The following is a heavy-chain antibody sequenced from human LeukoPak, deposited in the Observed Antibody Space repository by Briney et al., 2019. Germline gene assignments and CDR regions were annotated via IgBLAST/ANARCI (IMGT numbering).Heavy chain of an antibody. D-gene: IGHD6-13*01. V-gene: IGHV3-30*04. CDR3: ARVGPRIAAAGTDY. J-gene: IGHJ4*02. Sequence: SLRLSCAASGFTFSSYAMHWVRQAPGKGLEWVAVISYDGSNKYCADSVKGRFTISRDNSKNTLYLQMNSLRAEDTAVYYCARVGPRIAAAGTDYWGQGTLVTVSS. CDR1: GFTFSSYA. CDR2: ISYDGSNK.